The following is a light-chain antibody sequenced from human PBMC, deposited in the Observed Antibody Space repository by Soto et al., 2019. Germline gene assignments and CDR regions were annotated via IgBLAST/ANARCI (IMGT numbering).Light chain of an antibody. V-gene: IGKV3-20*01. CDR1: QVIGSRY. Sequence: EIVMTQSPGTLSLSPGERATISCRASQVIGSRYLAWYHQKSGQAPRLLIYGASSRATGIPDRFSGSGSGTDFTLTIIRLEPEDFGVYYCQQFVSSIPHTFGQGTKLEI. J-gene: IGKJ2*01. CDR2: GAS. CDR3: QQFVSSIPHT.